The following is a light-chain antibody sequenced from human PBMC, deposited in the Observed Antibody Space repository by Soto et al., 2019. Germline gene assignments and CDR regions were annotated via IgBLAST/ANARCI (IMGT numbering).Light chain of an antibody. J-gene: IGLJ2*01. Sequence: QSALAQPASVSGSPGQSITISCTGTSSDVGGYNYVSWYQQHPGKAPKLMIYDVSNRPLGVSNRFSGSKSGNTPSLTISGLQAEDEADYYCSSYTTSSTVLFGGGTKLTVL. CDR2: DVS. CDR1: SSDVGGYNY. CDR3: SSYTTSSTVL. V-gene: IGLV2-14*01.